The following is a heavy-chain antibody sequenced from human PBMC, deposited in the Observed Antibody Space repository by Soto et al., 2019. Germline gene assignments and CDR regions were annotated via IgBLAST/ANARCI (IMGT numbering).Heavy chain of an antibody. CDR3: ARLIDGRTFYF. V-gene: IGHV4-59*08. D-gene: IGHD1-26*01. Sequence: PSETLSLTCTVSGGSIGSYYWSWIRQPPGKGLEWIGYIYYSGSTNYNPSLKSRVTISVDTSKNQFSLKLSSVTAADTAVYYCARLIDGRTFYFWGQGTLVTVSS. J-gene: IGHJ4*02. CDR1: GGSIGSYY. CDR2: IYYSGST.